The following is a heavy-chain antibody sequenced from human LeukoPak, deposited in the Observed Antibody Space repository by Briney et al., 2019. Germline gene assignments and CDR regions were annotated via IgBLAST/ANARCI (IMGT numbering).Heavy chain of an antibody. D-gene: IGHD3-10*01. CDR3: ARAVRGVII. CDR1: GGSISSYY. CDR2: IYYSGST. V-gene: IGHV4-59*01. J-gene: IGHJ4*02. Sequence: SETLSLTCTVSGGSISSYYWSWIRQPPGKGLEWIGYIYYSGSTNYNPSLKNRVTISVDTSKNQFSLKLSSVTAADTAVYYCARAVRGVIIWGQGTLVTVSS.